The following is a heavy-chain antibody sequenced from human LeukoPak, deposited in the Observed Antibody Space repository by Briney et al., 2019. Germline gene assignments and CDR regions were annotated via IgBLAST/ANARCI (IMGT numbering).Heavy chain of an antibody. CDR2: ISYDGSNK. Sequence: PGGSLRLSCAASGFTFSSYAMSWVRQAPGKGLEWVAVISYDGSNKYYADSVKGRFTISRDNSKNTLYLQMNSLRAEDTAVYYCARDGLMIVLIYYFDYWGQGTLVTVSS. V-gene: IGHV3-30-3*01. CDR1: GFTFSSYA. J-gene: IGHJ4*02. CDR3: ARDGLMIVLIYYFDY. D-gene: IGHD3-22*01.